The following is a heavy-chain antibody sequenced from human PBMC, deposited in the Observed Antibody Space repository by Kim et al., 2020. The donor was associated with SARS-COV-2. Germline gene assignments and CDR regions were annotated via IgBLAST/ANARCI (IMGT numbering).Heavy chain of an antibody. V-gene: IGHV4-59*08. Sequence: LSSRVTISVDTSKNQFSLKLSSVTAADTAVYYCASQYCSSTSCYYYGMDVWGQGTTVTVSS. J-gene: IGHJ6*02. CDR3: ASQYCSSTSCYYYGMDV. D-gene: IGHD2-2*01.